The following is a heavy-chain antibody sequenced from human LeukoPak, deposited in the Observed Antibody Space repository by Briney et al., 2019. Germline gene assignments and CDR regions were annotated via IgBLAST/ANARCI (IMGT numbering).Heavy chain of an antibody. V-gene: IGHV3-43*02. CDR1: GFNSDDYA. D-gene: IGHD5-18*01. CDR3: AKGARDLYSYGGEYFDY. CDR2: ISWDGGST. Sequence: PGGSLRLSCAVSGFNSDDYAMHWVRQLPGKGLEWVSLISWDGGSTYYADSVKGRFTISRDNSKNSLYLQMNSLRTEDTALYYCAKGARDLYSYGGEYFDYWGQGTLVTVSS. J-gene: IGHJ4*02.